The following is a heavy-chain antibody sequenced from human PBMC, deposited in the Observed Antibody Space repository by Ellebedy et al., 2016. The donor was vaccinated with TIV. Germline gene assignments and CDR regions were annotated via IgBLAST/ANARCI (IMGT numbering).Heavy chain of an antibody. CDR2: ISHDGNYK. CDR1: GFTFRSYT. D-gene: IGHD4-17*01. J-gene: IGHJ6*02. V-gene: IGHV3-30*01. CDR3: ARDLGYGDYQSPFYYYAMDV. Sequence: GESLKISCEASGFTFRSYTMHWVRQAPGKGLEWVAAISHDGNYKNYADSVKGRFTVSRDNSKNTLFLQMDSLRAEDTAVCYCARDLGYGDYQSPFYYYAMDVWGQGTTVTVSS.